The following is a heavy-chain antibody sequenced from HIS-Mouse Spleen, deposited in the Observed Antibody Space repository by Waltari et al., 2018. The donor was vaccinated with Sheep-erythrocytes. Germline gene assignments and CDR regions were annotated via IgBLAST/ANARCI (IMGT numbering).Heavy chain of an antibody. CDR1: GGSISSSSYY. V-gene: IGHV4-39*01. J-gene: IGHJ4*02. CDR2: IYYSGST. D-gene: IGHD5-18*01. Sequence: QLQLHESGPGLVKPSKTLSLTCTVSGGSISSSSYYWGWLRQPPGKGLEWIGSIYYSGSTYYNPSLKSRVTISVDTSKNQFSLKLSSVTAADTAVYYCARHKDTAMVHFDYWGQGTLVTVSS. CDR3: ARHKDTAMVHFDY.